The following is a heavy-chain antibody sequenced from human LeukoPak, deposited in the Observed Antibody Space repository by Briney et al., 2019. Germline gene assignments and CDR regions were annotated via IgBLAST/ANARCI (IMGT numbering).Heavy chain of an antibody. V-gene: IGHV1-18*04. CDR3: ARDGGYFDN. CDR1: GYTFTSYG. J-gene: IGHJ4*02. Sequence: ASVKVSCKASGYTFTSYGFSWVRQAPGQGLEWMGWISAYNDNINYAQNLQGRVIMTTDTFTSTAYMELRSLRSDDTAVYYCARDGGYFDNWGQGTLVTVSS. D-gene: IGHD3-16*01. CDR2: ISAYNDNI.